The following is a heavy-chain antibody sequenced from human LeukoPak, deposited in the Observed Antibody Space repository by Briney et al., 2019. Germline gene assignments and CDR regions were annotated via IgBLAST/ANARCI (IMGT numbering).Heavy chain of an antibody. CDR3: ARGWRPLGYCSGGSCYLGHSWFDP. J-gene: IGHJ5*02. CDR2: INHTGST. D-gene: IGHD2-15*01. Sequence: SETLSLTCTVSGGSISSYYWSWIRQPPRKGLEWIGEINHTGSTNYNPSLKSRVTISVDTSKNQFSLKLSSVTAADTAVYYCARGWRPLGYCSGGSCYLGHSWFDPWGQGTLVTVSS. CDR1: GGSISSYY. V-gene: IGHV4-34*01.